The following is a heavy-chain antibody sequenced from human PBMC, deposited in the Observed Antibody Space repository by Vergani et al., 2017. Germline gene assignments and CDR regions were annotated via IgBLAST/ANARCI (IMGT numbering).Heavy chain of an antibody. V-gene: IGHV3-33*01. D-gene: IGHD3-16*01. Sequence: QVQLVESGGGVVQPGKSLSLSCETSGFIFSDYVMHWVRQAPGNGLEWVAGICHDGSNEKYVDSVQGRFTISRDNSKNTLYLEMESLRVEDTAVYFCARDKSKRAPAVMGTYYYYMDVWGKGTKVTVSS. J-gene: IGHJ6*03. CDR2: ICHDGSNE. CDR1: GFIFSDYV. CDR3: ARDKSKRAPAVMGTYYYYMDV.